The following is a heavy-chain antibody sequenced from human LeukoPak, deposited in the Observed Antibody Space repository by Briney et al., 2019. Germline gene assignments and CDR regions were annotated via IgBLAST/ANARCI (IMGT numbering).Heavy chain of an antibody. CDR1: GYTFTSYD. CDR3: ARDRRGYCSGGNCFNYGMDV. V-gene: IGHV1-8*01. J-gene: IGHJ6*02. D-gene: IGHD2-15*01. CDR2: MNPNSGNT. Sequence: ASVKVSCKASGYTFTSYDINWVRQATGQGLEWMGWMNPNSGNTGYAQKFQGRVTMTRNTSISTAYMELSSLRSEDTAVYYCARDRRGYCSGGNCFNYGMDVWGQGTTVTVSS.